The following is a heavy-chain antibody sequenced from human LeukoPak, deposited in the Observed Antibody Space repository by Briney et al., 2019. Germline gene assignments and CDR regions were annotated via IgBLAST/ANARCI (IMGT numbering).Heavy chain of an antibody. CDR3: ANKIVYDFDY. V-gene: IGHV1-3*01. D-gene: IGHD2-8*01. Sequence: GASVKVSCKASGYTFTSYAMHWVRQAPGQRLEWMGWINGGNGNTKYSQKLQGRVTITRDTSASTAYMELSSLRSEDTAVYYCANKIVYDFDYWGQGTLVTVSS. J-gene: IGHJ4*02. CDR2: INGGNGNT. CDR1: GYTFTSYA.